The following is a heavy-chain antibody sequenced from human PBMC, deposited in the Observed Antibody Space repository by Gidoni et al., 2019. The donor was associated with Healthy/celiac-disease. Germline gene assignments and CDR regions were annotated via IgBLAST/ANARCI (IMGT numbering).Heavy chain of an antibody. J-gene: IGHJ4*02. CDR1: GGSIISSSYY. D-gene: IGHD6-6*01. CDR2: IYYSGST. V-gene: IGHV4-39*01. CDR3: ARQGKYSSSQFDY. Sequence: GGSIISSSYYWGWIRQPPGKGLEWIGSIYYSGSTYYNPSLKSRVTISVDTSKNQFSLKLSSVTAADTAVYYCARQGKYSSSQFDYWGQGTLVTVSS.